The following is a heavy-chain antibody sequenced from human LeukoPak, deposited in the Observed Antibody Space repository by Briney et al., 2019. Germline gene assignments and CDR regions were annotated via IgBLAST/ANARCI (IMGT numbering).Heavy chain of an antibody. CDR2: IYSDGST. Sequence: GGTLRLSCAASGFTFNTYGMSWVRQAPGKGLEWVSVIYSDGSTYYADSVKGRFTISRDNSKNTLYLQMNSLRAEDTAVYYCAEDGGYAFGYWGLGTLVTVSS. CDR3: AEDGGYAFGY. J-gene: IGHJ4*02. V-gene: IGHV3-53*01. CDR1: GFTFNTYG. D-gene: IGHD2-15*01.